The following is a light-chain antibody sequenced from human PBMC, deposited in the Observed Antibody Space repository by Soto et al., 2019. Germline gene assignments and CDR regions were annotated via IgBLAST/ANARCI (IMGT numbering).Light chain of an antibody. CDR1: ESVNNNY. Sequence: EIVLTQSPGTLSLSPGEIATLSCRASESVNNNYLAWYQQKPGQAPRLLIYDASNRATGIPDRFSGSGSGTDFTLTISRLEPEDFAAYYCQQYGRSLPITFGQGTRLEIK. V-gene: IGKV3-20*01. J-gene: IGKJ5*01. CDR3: QQYGRSLPIT. CDR2: DAS.